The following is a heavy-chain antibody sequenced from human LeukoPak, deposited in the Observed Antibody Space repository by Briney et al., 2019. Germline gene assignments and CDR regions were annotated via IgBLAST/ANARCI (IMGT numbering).Heavy chain of an antibody. D-gene: IGHD2-15*01. Sequence: ASVKVSCKASGYTFTSYAMNWVRQAPGQGLEWMGWINTNTGNPTYAQGFTRRFVFSLDTSVSTAYLQISSLKAEDTAVYYCARVGPLLPNRIYYYYYTDVWGKGTTVTVSS. V-gene: IGHV7-4-1*02. J-gene: IGHJ6*03. CDR3: ARVGPLLPNRIYYYYYTDV. CDR1: GYTFTSYA. CDR2: INTNTGNP.